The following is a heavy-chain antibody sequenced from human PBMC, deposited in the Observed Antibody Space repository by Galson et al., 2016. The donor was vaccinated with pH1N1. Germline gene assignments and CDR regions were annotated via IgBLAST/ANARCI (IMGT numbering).Heavy chain of an antibody. D-gene: IGHD3-22*01. Sequence: SVKVSCKASGYTFTDKYLHWVRHAPGQGLEWMGRINPDSGGTRYTQKFQGRVTMTSDASVTTAYMELTSVTYDDTAVYFCATSVEGSGSYYFDYWGQGTLVTVSS. CDR2: INPDSGGT. J-gene: IGHJ4*02. V-gene: IGHV1-2*06. CDR3: ATSVEGSGSYYFDY. CDR1: GYTFTDKY.